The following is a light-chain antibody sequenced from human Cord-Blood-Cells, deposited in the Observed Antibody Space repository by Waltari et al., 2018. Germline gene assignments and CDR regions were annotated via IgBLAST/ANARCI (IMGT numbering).Light chain of an antibody. CDR2: GAS. CDR3: QQYGSATGT. CDR1: QSVSSSY. J-gene: IGKJ1*01. V-gene: IGKV3-20*01. Sequence: EIVLTQSPGTLSLSPGERATLSCRAPQSVSSSYLAWYQKKPGQAPRLLIYGASSMATGIPDRFSGSGSGADFTLTISRLEPEDFAVYYCQQYGSATGTFGQGTKVEIK.